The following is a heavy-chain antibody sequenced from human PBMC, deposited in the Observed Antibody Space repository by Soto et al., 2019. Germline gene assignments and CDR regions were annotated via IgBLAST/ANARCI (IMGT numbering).Heavy chain of an antibody. CDR2: ISSYGADT. J-gene: IGHJ4*02. CDR3: VKEGYMRSDWYGQFDY. V-gene: IGHV3-64D*06. Sequence: EVQLVESGGTLVQPGGSLRLSCSASGFTFNSYAMHWVRQAPGKGLEFVSAISSYGADTYYADSVKGRFAISRDNSKNTPYLQMSSLRAEDTALYYCVKEGYMRSDWYGQFDYWGQGALVTVSS. D-gene: IGHD6-19*01. CDR1: GFTFNSYA.